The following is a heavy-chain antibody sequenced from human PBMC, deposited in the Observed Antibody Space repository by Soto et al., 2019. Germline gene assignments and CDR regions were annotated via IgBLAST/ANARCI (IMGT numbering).Heavy chain of an antibody. V-gene: IGHV3-23*01. CDR2: ISGSGGST. J-gene: IGHJ4*02. CDR1: GFTFSSYA. D-gene: IGHD3-10*01. CDR3: ASEGSGYYGSGSWVDY. Sequence: EVQLLESGGGLVQPGGSLRLSCAASGFTFSSYAMSWVRQAPGKGLEWVSAISGSGGSTYYEDSVKGRFTISRDNSKNTLYQQMNRLRAEDTGVYYCASEGSGYYGSGSWVDYWGQGTLVTVSS.